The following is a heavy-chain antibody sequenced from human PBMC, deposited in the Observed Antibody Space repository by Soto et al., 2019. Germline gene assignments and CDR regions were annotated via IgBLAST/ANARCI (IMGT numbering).Heavy chain of an antibody. CDR1: GYTFTSYG. J-gene: IGHJ6*03. CDR2: ISAYNGNT. V-gene: IGHV1-18*01. D-gene: IGHD4-17*01. CDR3: ARDRPDYGDYVGGSYYYYYYMDV. Sequence: VSVKVSCKASGYTFTSYGISWVRQAPGQGLEWMGWISAYNGNTNYAQKLQGRVTMTTDTSTSTAYMELRSLRSDDTAVYYCARDRPDYGDYVGGSYYYYYYMDVWGKGTTVTVSS.